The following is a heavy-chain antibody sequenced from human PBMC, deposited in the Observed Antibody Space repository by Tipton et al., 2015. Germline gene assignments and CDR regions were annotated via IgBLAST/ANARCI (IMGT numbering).Heavy chain of an antibody. J-gene: IGHJ4*02. Sequence: TLSLTCTVSAGSISSNRYYWSWIRQSPGKGLEWIGYIYDEDRTNYNPSLKSRVNIFVDTSTNQFSLKLSSVTAADTAVYYCARRSHYYDTSGYRTFYFDYWGQGTLVTVSS. D-gene: IGHD3-22*01. CDR2: IYDEDRT. CDR3: ARRSHYYDTSGYRTFYFDY. CDR1: AGSISSNRYY. V-gene: IGHV4-39*01.